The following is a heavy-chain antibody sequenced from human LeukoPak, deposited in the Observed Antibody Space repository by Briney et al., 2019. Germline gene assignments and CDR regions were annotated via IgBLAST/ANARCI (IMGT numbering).Heavy chain of an antibody. Sequence: ASVKVSCKASGYTFTSYYMHWVRQAPGQGLEWMGIINPSGGSTSYAQKFQGRVTVTRDTSTSTVYMELSSLRSEDTAVYYCAREELSYDFWSGYYPYYYYGMDVWGQGTTVTVSS. CDR3: AREELSYDFWSGYYPYYYYGMDV. D-gene: IGHD3-3*01. CDR2: INPSGGST. J-gene: IGHJ6*02. CDR1: GYTFTSYY. V-gene: IGHV1-46*01.